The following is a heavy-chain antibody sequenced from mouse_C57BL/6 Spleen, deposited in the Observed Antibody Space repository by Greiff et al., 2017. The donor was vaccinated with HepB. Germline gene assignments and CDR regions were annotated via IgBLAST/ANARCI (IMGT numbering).Heavy chain of an antibody. CDR3: AREWEGGY. Sequence: QVQLQQSGAELVKPGASVKLSCKASGYTFTSYWMQWVKQRPGQGLEWIGEIDPSDSYTNYNQKFKGKATLTVDTSSSTAYMQLSSLTAEDSAVYYCAREWEGGYWGQGTTLTVSS. CDR2: IDPSDSYT. V-gene: IGHV1-50*01. D-gene: IGHD1-3*01. J-gene: IGHJ2*01. CDR1: GYTFTSYW.